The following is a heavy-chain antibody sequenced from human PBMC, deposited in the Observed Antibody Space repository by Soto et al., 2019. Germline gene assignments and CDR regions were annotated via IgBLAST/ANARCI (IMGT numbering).Heavy chain of an antibody. CDR2: ISSSSSYI. D-gene: IGHD3-22*01. V-gene: IGHV3-21*01. Sequence: EVQLVESGGGLVKPGGSLRLSCAASGFTFSSYSMNWVRQAPGKGLEWVSSISSSSSYIYYADSVKGRFTISRDNAKNSLYLQMNSLRAEDTAVYYCAREIASSGPEYFQHWGQGTLVTVSS. CDR1: GFTFSSYS. J-gene: IGHJ1*01. CDR3: AREIASSGPEYFQH.